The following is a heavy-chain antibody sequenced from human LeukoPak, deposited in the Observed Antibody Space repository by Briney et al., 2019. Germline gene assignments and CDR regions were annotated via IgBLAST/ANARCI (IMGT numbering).Heavy chain of an antibody. CDR2: ISAYNGST. J-gene: IGHJ4*02. V-gene: IGHV1-18*01. CDR3: ARAGYSRFVDDLDY. D-gene: IGHD1-26*01. CDR1: GYIFTNYG. Sequence: GASVKVSCKASGYIFTNYGINWVRQAPGQGLEWMGWISAYNGSTKYTQKLQDRVTMTTDSSTSTAYMELKTLRSDDTAVYFCARAGYSRFVDDLDYWGQGTLVIVSS.